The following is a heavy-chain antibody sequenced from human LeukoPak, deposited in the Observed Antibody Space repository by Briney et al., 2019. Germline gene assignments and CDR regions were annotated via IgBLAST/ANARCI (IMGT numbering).Heavy chain of an antibody. J-gene: IGHJ4*02. D-gene: IGHD1-26*01. CDR1: GGSFSGYY. V-gene: IGHV4-34*01. CDR3: ASYTVGATGGYYFDY. CDR2: INHSGST. Sequence: SETLSLTCAVYGGSFSGYYWSWIRQPPGKGLEWIGEINHSGSTNYNPSLKSRVTISVDTSKNQFSLKLSSVTAADTAVYYCASYTVGATGGYYFDYWGQGTLVTVSS.